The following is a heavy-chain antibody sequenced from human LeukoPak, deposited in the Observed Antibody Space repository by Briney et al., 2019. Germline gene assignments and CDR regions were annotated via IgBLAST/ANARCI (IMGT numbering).Heavy chain of an antibody. CDR2: IHYTGST. CDR3: ARLLSLGAFDI. V-gene: IGHV4-39*01. D-gene: IGHD3-16*01. CDR1: GGSISSHNYY. Sequence: SETLSLTCTVSGGSISSHNYYYGCIRQPPGKGLEWIGIIHYTGSTYYKPSLQSRVTISVDTSKHQFSLKLTSVTAADTAVYYCARLLSLGAFDIWGQGTMVTVSS. J-gene: IGHJ3*02.